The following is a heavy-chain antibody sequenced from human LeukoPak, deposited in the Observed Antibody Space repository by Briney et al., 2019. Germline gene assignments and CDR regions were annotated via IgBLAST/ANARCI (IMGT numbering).Heavy chain of an antibody. V-gene: IGHV4-31*03. Sequence: SETLSLTCTVSGGSVNSGGYYWTWIRQHPGKGLEWLGYIYYSGRTYYNPSLKSGITISLDTSKNQFSLNLTSVSAADTAFYFCARSSDYGDYDWGQGTLITVSS. CDR2: IYYSGRT. CDR1: GGSVNSGGYY. CDR3: ARSSDYGDYD. J-gene: IGHJ4*02. D-gene: IGHD4-17*01.